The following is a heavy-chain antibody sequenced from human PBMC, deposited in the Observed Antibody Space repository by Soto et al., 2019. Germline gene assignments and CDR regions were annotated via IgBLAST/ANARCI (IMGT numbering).Heavy chain of an antibody. CDR2: ISSSGSTV. CDR1: RFTFSTYE. J-gene: IGHJ4*02. CDR3: VRYCSTTLCNGVATRTFDY. Sequence: GGSLRLSCAASRFTFSTYEMHWVRQAPGKGLEWVSYISSSGSTVYYADSVKGRFTISRDNTRNSLYLQMNSLRDEDTALYYCVRYCSTTLCNGVATRTFDYWGQGTLVTVSS. V-gene: IGHV3-48*03. D-gene: IGHD2-2*01.